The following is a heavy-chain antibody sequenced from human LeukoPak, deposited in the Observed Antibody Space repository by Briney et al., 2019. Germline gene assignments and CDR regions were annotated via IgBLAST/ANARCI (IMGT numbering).Heavy chain of an antibody. J-gene: IGHJ4*02. D-gene: IGHD1-14*01. Sequence: PSETLSLTCAVYGGSFSGYYWSWIRQPPGKGLEWIGEINHSGSTNYNPSLKSRVTILVDTSKNQFSLKLSSVTAADTAVYYCARDNDALTGWAKPFDYWGQGTLVTVSS. V-gene: IGHV4-34*01. CDR3: ARDNDALTGWAKPFDY. CDR1: GGSFSGYY. CDR2: INHSGST.